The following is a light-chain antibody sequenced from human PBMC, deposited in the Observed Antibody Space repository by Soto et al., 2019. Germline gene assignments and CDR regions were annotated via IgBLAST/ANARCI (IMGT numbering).Light chain of an antibody. J-gene: IGKJ1*01. Sequence: EIGLTHSAATLSVSPGERATLSCRASQSIXSNFACYQLKPGQPPRFLXYGAASRATGIPDRLSGSGSATDFTLTISRMEPEDFSVYYCQQYGSSRSTFGQGTKVDI. CDR1: QSIXSN. V-gene: IGKV3-20*01. CDR3: QQYGSSRST. CDR2: GAA.